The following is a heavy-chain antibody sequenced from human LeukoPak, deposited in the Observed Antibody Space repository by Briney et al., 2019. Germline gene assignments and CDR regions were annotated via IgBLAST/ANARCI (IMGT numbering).Heavy chain of an antibody. CDR1: GYSISSGYY. CDR3: ARGSSSWYLYALFDY. V-gene: IGHV4-38-2*02. D-gene: IGHD6-13*01. CDR2: IYHSGST. Sequence: PSETLSLTCTVSGYSISSGYYWGWIRQPPGKGLEWIGSIYHSGSTYYNPSLKSRVTISVDTSKNQFSLKLSSVTAADTAVYYCARGSSSWYLYALFDYWGQGTLVTVSS. J-gene: IGHJ4*02.